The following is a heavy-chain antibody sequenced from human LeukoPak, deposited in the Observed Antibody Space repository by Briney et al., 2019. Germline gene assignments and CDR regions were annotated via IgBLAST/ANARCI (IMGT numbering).Heavy chain of an antibody. CDR1: GFTFSSYS. J-gene: IGHJ4*02. Sequence: GGSLRLSCAASGFTFSSYSMNWVRQAPGKGLEWVSSISSSSSYIYYADSVKGRFTISRDNAKNSLYLQINSLRAEDTAVYYCARGGVDYWGQGTLVTVSS. CDR2: ISSSSSYI. V-gene: IGHV3-21*04. CDR3: ARGGVDY. D-gene: IGHD2-15*01.